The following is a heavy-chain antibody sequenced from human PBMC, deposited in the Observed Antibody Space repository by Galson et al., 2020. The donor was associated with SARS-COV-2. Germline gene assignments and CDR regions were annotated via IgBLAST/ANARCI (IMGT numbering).Heavy chain of an antibody. CDR2: IYWNDDK. V-gene: IGHV2-5*01. CDR3: AHHEVVENCGSTSCLGAVDI. J-gene: IGHJ3*02. Sequence: SGPTLVKPTPTLTLTCTLSGLSLSTSGVGVGWIRQPPGKALEWLALIYWNDDKRYRPSLRSRLTIARDTSKNQVVLTMTDMDPVDTATYYCAHHEVVENCGSTSCLGAVDIWGQGTLVTVSS. CDR1: GLSLSTSGVG. D-gene: IGHD2-2*01.